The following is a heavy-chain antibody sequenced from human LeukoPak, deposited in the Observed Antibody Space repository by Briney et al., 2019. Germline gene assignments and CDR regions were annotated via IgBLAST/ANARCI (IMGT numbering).Heavy chain of an antibody. V-gene: IGHV4-61*02. J-gene: IGHJ6*03. D-gene: IGHD6-6*01. CDR3: ARWSGSVTARNYYYYMDV. Sequence: PSQTLSLTCTVSGGSVRRGNYYWPWIRQPAGSGLEWIGRIYTSGTTDYNPSLMTRVTISVDASWNQFSLNLSSVTAADTAEYYCARWSGSVTARNYYYYMDVWGEGTTVTVSS. CDR1: GGSVRRGNYY. CDR2: IYTSGTT.